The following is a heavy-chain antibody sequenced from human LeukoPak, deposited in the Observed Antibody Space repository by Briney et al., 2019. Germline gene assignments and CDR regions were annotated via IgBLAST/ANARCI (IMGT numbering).Heavy chain of an antibody. J-gene: IGHJ4*02. D-gene: IGHD3-10*01. V-gene: IGHV1-18*01. Sequence: ASVKVSCRASGYTFKTYSFTWVRQAPGQGLEWMGRISAYNGDTNYAQKFQGRVALTADTLTRTGYMELTSLRSDDTAVYYCAFRGVIPNYFDYWGQGSLVTVSS. CDR2: ISAYNGDT. CDR3: AFRGVIPNYFDY. CDR1: GYTFKTYS.